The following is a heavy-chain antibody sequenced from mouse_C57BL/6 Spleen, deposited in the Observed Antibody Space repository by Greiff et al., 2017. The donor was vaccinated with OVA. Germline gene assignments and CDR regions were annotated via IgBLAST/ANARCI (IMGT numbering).Heavy chain of an antibody. CDR3: ARSTFYYAMDY. J-gene: IGHJ4*01. V-gene: IGHV5-12*01. CDR2: ISNGGGST. CDR1: GFTFSDYY. Sequence: EVQLVESGGGLVQPGGSLKLSCAASGFTFSDYYMYWVRQTPEKRLEWVAYISNGGGSTYYPDTVKGRFTISRDNAKNTLYLQMSRLKSEDTAMYYCARSTFYYAMDYWGQGTSVTVSS.